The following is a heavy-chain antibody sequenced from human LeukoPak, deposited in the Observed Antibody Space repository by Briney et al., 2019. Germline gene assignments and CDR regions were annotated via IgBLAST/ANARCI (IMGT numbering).Heavy chain of an antibody. J-gene: IGHJ3*02. V-gene: IGHV4-34*01. CDR3: ARQVEASLGAFDI. D-gene: IGHD2-15*01. CDR1: GGSFSGYY. Sequence: PSETLSLTCAVYGGSFSGYYWSWIRQPPGKGLEWIGSIYHSGSTYYNPSLKSRVTISVDTSKNQFSLKLSSVTAADTAVYYCARQVEASLGAFDIWGQGTMVTVSS. CDR2: IYHSGST.